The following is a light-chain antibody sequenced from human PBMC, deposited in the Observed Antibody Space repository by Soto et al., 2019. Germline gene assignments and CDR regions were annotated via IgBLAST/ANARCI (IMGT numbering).Light chain of an antibody. CDR3: QSYDSSLSGFYV. CDR2: GNS. Sequence: QSVLTQPPSVSGAPGQRVTISCTGSSSNIGAGYDVHWYQQLPGTAPKLLIYGNSNRPSGVPVRFSGSKSGTSASPAITGLQAEDEADYYCQSYDSSLSGFYVFGTGTKLTVL. CDR1: SSNIGAGYD. V-gene: IGLV1-40*01. J-gene: IGLJ1*01.